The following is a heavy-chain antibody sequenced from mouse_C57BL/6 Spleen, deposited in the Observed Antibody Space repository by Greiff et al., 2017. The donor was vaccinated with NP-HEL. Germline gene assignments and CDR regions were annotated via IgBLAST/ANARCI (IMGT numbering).Heavy chain of an antibody. V-gene: IGHV1-66*01. CDR3: ARWGDYGSWFAY. CDR2: IYPGSGNT. D-gene: IGHD1-2*01. Sequence: QVQLQQSGPELVKPGASVKISCKASGYSFTSYYIHWVKQRPGQGLEWIGWIYPGSGNTKYNEKFKGKATLTADTSSSTAYMQLSSLTSEDSAVYYCARWGDYGSWFAYWGQGTLVTVSA. J-gene: IGHJ3*01. CDR1: GYSFTSYY.